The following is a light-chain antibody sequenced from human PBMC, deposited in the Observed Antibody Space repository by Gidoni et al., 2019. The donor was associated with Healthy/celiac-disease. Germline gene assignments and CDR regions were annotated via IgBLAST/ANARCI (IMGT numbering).Light chain of an antibody. CDR2: DAS. V-gene: IGKV3D-20*01. Sequence: ELVLTQSPAILSLSPGERATLSCGASQHVSSSYLAWYQQKPGLAPRLLIYDASSRATGIPDRFSGSGSGTDFTLTISRLEPEDFAVYYCQQYGSSPLTFGGGTKVEIK. J-gene: IGKJ4*01. CDR3: QQYGSSPLT. CDR1: QHVSSSY.